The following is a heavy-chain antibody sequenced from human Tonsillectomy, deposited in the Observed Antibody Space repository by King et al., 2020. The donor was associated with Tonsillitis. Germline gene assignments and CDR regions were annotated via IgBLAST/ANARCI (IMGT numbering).Heavy chain of an antibody. V-gene: IGHV1-69*01. CDR2: IIPMCAIV. CDR1: GCTFSSYG. Sequence: VQLVQSGAEVKKPGSSVKVSCKASGCTFSSYGISWVRQAPGQGLEWMGGIIPMCAIVNYAQKFQGRVTITADESTTTAYVELSSLRSEDTAVYYCARLPPGPVGVDIYAFDYGGQGTLVTV. J-gene: IGHJ4*02. D-gene: IGHD3-3*01. CDR3: ARLPPGPVGVDIYAFDY.